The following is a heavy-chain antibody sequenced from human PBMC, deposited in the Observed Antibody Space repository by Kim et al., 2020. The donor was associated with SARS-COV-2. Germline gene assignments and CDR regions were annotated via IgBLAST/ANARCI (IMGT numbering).Heavy chain of an antibody. CDR3: ARDYSRSLNY. V-gene: IGHV6-1*01. CDR2: YH. J-gene: IGHJ4*02. Sequence: YHNYAVAVKSRITINPDTSKNQFSLHLDSVTPEDTAVYYCARDYSRSLNYWGQGTLVTVSS. D-gene: IGHD6-13*01.